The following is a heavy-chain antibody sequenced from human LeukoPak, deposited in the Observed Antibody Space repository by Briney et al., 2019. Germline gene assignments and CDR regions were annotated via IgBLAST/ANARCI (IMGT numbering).Heavy chain of an antibody. Sequence: AASVKVSCKASGCTFTSYGISWVRQAPGQGLEWMGWISAYNGNTNYAQKLQGRVTMTTDTSTSTAYMELRSLRSDDTAVYYCARRYSSSWYNWFDPWGQGTLVTVSS. CDR3: ARRYSSSWYNWFDP. CDR2: ISAYNGNT. J-gene: IGHJ5*02. D-gene: IGHD6-13*01. CDR1: GCTFTSYG. V-gene: IGHV1-18*01.